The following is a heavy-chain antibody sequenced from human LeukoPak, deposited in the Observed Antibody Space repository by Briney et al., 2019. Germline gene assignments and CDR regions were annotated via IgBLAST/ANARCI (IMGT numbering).Heavy chain of an antibody. CDR3: ARDAGWGYYDL. J-gene: IGHJ4*02. D-gene: IGHD1-26*01. CDR2: IDKHGFGK. Sequence: GGSLRLSCVASGFTFSTSWVTWVRQAPGKGLEWVANIDKHGFGKYYVDSVRGRFAISRDYASNSVFLQMDSLRVEDTSVYYCARDAGWGYYDLWGQGTPVSVSS. V-gene: IGHV3-7*01. CDR1: GFTFSTSW.